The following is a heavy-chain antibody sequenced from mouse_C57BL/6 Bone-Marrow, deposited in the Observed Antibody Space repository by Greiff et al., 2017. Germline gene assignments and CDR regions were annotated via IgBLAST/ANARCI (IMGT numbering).Heavy chain of an antibody. CDR2: IDPETGGT. J-gene: IGHJ2*01. CDR3: TRVYGIGDN. V-gene: IGHV1-15*01. Sequence: VQRVESGAELVRPGASVTLSCKASGYTFTDYEMHWVKQTPVHGLEWIGAIDPETGGTAYNQKFKGKAILTADKSSSSAYMELRSLTSEDTAVYYCTRVYGIGDNWGQGTTLTVSS. CDR1: GYTFTDYE. D-gene: IGHD1-1*01.